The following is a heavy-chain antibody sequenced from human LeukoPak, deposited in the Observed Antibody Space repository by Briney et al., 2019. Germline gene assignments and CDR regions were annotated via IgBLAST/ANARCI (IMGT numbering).Heavy chain of an antibody. J-gene: IGHJ3*02. CDR1: GFTFSSYG. V-gene: IGHV3-48*02. D-gene: IGHD2-2*01. Sequence: GGSLRLSCAASGFTFSSYGMNWVRQAPGQGLEWVSYISSTSGTIYYADSVKGRFTISRDNAKKSLYLQMNSLRDEDTAVYYCARGYCSSTRCYEDAFDIWGQGTMVTVSS. CDR2: ISSTSGTI. CDR3: ARGYCSSTRCYEDAFDI.